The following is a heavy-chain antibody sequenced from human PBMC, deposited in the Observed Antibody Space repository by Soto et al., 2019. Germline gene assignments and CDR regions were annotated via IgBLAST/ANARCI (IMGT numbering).Heavy chain of an antibody. CDR2: IDKVGTDS. Sequence: EVQLVGSGGGLVQPGGSLRLSCAASEFTFSGRSVHWVRQAPGKGLVWVSGIDKVGTDSTYADSVKGRFTSSRDNAKNTVDLQKNSVRVEDTAVYYCARGWFGPDVWGKGTTVTVSS. V-gene: IGHV3-74*01. D-gene: IGHD3-10*01. J-gene: IGHJ6*03. CDR1: EFTFSGRS. CDR3: ARGWFGPDV.